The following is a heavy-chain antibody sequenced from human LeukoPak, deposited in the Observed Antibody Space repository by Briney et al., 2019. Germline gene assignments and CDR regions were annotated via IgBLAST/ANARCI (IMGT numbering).Heavy chain of an antibody. V-gene: IGHV5-10-1*01. CDR3: ARRGRYYDSSGYYYFY. J-gene: IGHJ4*02. CDR1: GYSFTSYR. CDR2: IDPSDSYT. Sequence: GESLRISCKGSGYSFTSYRISWVRPMPGKGLEWMGRIDPSDSYTNYSPSFQGHVTISADKSISTAYLQWSSLKASDTAMYYCARRGRYYDSSGYYYFYWGQGTLVTVSS. D-gene: IGHD3-22*01.